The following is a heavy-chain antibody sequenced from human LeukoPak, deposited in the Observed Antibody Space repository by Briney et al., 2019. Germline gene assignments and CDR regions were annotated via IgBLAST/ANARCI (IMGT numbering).Heavy chain of an antibody. J-gene: IGHJ4*02. CDR1: GYTFTSYG. Sequence: GASVKVSCKASGYTFTSYGISWVRQAPGQGLEWMGWISAYNGNTNYAQKLQGRVTMTTDTSTSTAYMELRSLRSDDTAVYYCASLPENYYDSSGSMGYFDYWGQGTLVTVSS. V-gene: IGHV1-18*01. D-gene: IGHD3-22*01. CDR3: ASLPENYYDSSGSMGYFDY. CDR2: ISAYNGNT.